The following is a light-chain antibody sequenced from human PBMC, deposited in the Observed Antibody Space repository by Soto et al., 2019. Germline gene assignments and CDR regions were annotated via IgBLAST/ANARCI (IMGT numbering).Light chain of an antibody. CDR3: SSYTSSSPV. CDR1: SSDVGGYDY. J-gene: IGLJ2*01. Sequence: QSALAQPASVSGSPGQSITISCTGTSSDVGGYDYVSWYQRHPGKAPKLLIYDVTDRPSGVSDRFSGSKSANTASLTISGLQADDEADYYCSSYTSSSPVFGGGTKVTVL. V-gene: IGLV2-14*01. CDR2: DVT.